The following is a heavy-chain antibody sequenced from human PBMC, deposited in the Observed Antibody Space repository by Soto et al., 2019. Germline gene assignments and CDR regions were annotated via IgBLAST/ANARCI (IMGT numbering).Heavy chain of an antibody. V-gene: IGHV4-30-2*01. CDR3: ARDTYYYGMDV. Sequence: SETLSLTCAVSGGSISSGGYSWSWIRQPPGKGLEWIGYIYHSGSTYYNPSLKSRVTISVDRSKNQFSLKLSSVTAADTAVYYCARDTYYYGMDVWGQGTTVTVSS. J-gene: IGHJ6*02. CDR1: GGSISSGGYS. CDR2: IYHSGST.